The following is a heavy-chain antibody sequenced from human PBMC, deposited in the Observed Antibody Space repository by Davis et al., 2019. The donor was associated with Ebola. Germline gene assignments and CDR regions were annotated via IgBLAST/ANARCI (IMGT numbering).Heavy chain of an antibody. V-gene: IGHV3-7*03. Sequence: GGSLRLSCKASGFTFTTSWMTWFRQTPGKAPEWVANISPDGSHTYYLDSLRGRFTISRDNAKNSVFLQTSSLRVEDTAMYYCVRDYVWGSSEGDSWGQGTVVTVSS. D-gene: IGHD3-10*02. J-gene: IGHJ4*02. CDR3: VRDYVWGSSEGDS. CDR1: GFTFTTSW. CDR2: ISPDGSHT.